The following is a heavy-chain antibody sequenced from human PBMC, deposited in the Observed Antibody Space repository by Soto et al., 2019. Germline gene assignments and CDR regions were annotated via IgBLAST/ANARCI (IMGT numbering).Heavy chain of an antibody. D-gene: IGHD3-16*01. CDR3: AHALGGGSSSYFDY. Sequence: QITLKESGPTLVKPTQTLTLTCTFSGSSLSSSGVGVGWIRQPPGKALEWLALIYWDDDKRYSPSLKSRLTITKDTSKNQVDLTMANMDPVDTATYYCAHALGGGSSSYFDYWGQGTLVTVSS. CDR1: GSSLSSSGVG. CDR2: IYWDDDK. J-gene: IGHJ4*02. V-gene: IGHV2-5*02.